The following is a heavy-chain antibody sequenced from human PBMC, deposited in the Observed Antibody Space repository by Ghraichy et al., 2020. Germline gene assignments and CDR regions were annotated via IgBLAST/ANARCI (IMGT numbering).Heavy chain of an antibody. V-gene: IGHV3-64D*06. Sequence: GGSLRLSCSASGFIFSNYAMHWVRQAPGKGLEYVSGISSNGGSTSHVDFVKGRFTISRDNSKNTLYLQMGSLRPEDTAVYYCVKANSAYNSNYFDHWGEGTLVTVAS. CDR3: VKANSAYNSNYFDH. D-gene: IGHD5-12*01. CDR1: GFIFSNYA. CDR2: ISSNGGST. J-gene: IGHJ4*02.